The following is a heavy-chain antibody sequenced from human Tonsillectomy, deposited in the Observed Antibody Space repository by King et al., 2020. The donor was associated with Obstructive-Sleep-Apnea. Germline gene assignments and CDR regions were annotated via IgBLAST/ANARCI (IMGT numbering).Heavy chain of an antibody. CDR2: ISHDGTIK. Sequence: QLVQSGGGVVQPGRSLRLSCAASGFIFSNFGMHWVRQAPGKGLEWVAVISHDGTIKYYADSVKGRLTISRDNSKNTLYLQMNSLRIEDTAVYYCAKETLTTFYDTWGQGTLVTVSS. J-gene: IGHJ5*02. D-gene: IGHD2/OR15-2a*01. CDR1: GFIFSNFG. CDR3: AKETLTTFYDT. V-gene: IGHV3-30*18.